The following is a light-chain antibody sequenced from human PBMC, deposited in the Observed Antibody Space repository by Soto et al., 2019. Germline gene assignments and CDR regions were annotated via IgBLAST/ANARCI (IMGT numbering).Light chain of an antibody. CDR3: AAWDASLSGYV. J-gene: IGLJ1*01. Sequence: SALTQPPSASGTPGQRVTISCSGSSSNIGSNYVYWYQQLPGTAPKLLIYRNNQRPSGVPDRFSGSKSGTSASLAISGLRSEDEAAYYCAAWDASLSGYVFGTGTKVTVL. CDR2: RNN. CDR1: SSNIGSNY. V-gene: IGLV1-47*01.